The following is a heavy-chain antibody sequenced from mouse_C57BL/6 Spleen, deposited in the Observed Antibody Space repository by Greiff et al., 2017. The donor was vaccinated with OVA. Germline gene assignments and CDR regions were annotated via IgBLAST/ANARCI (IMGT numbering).Heavy chain of an antibody. J-gene: IGHJ4*01. V-gene: IGHV5-16*01. CDR3: ARDSVRRGDHAMDY. Sequence: EVKLVESEGGLVQPGSSMKLSCTASGFTFSDYYMAWVRQVPEKGLEWVANINYDGSSTYYLDSLKSRFIISRDNAKNILYLQMSSLKSEDTATYYCARDSVRRGDHAMDYWGQGTSVTVSS. CDR2: INYDGSST. D-gene: IGHD2-13*01. CDR1: GFTFSDYY.